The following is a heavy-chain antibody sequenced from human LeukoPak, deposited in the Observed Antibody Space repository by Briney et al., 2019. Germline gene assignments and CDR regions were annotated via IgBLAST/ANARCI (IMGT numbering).Heavy chain of an antibody. V-gene: IGHV1-2*02. CDR1: VYTFTVYY. CDR2: INPNSGGT. D-gene: IGHD2-15*01. CDR3: ARERPIVVVVAATGGHWFDP. J-gene: IGHJ5*02. Sequence: EASVKVSCKASVYTFTVYYMHWVRQAPGQGLEWMGWINPNSGGTNYAQKFQGRVTMTRDTSISTVYMELSRLRSDDTPVYYCARERPIVVVVAATGGHWFDPWGQGTLVTVSS.